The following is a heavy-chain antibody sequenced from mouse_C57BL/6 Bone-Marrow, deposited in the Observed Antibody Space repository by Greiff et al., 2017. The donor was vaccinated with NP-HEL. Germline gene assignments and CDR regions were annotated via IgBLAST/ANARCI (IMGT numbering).Heavy chain of an antibody. D-gene: IGHD2-4*01. Sequence: EVMLVESGGDLVKPGGSLKLSCAASGFTFSSYGMSWVRQTPDKRLEWVATISSGGSYTYYPDSVKGRFTISRDNAKNTLYLQMSSLKSEDTAMYYCARPIYYDYGPGFAYWGQGTLVTVSA. V-gene: IGHV5-6*01. CDR3: ARPIYYDYGPGFAY. CDR2: ISSGGSYT. CDR1: GFTFSSYG. J-gene: IGHJ3*01.